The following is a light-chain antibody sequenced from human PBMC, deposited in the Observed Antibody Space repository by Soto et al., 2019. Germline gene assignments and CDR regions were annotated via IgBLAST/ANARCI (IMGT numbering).Light chain of an antibody. CDR1: QSVSGS. CDR2: DAS. CDR3: QEGTYWRIT. Sequence: EVVFTQSPSILSLSPGEKATLSCRASQSVSGSLGWYQQKPGQAPRLIVYDASVRATGIPARFSGSGSGTDFTLTISSLEPEDFAVYYCQEGTYWRITFGQGTRLEIK. J-gene: IGKJ5*01. V-gene: IGKV3-11*01.